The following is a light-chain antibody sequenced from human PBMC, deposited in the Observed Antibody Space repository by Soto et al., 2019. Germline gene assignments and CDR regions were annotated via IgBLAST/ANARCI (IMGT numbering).Light chain of an antibody. J-gene: IGLJ1*01. Sequence: QSVLTQPASVSGSPGQSITISCTGTSSEVGRNKLVSWYQKHPGKAPKLMIYEVSKRPSGVSNRFSGSMSCNTASLTISGLQAEDEADYYCCSYAGSFSYGFGTGTKVTVL. CDR3: CSYAGSFSYG. CDR1: SSEVGRNKL. V-gene: IGLV2-23*02. CDR2: EVS.